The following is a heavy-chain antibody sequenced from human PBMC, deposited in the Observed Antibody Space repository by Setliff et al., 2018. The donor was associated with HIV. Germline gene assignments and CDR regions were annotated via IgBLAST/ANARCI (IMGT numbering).Heavy chain of an antibody. Sequence: PSETLSLTCAVYGRSLSGYYWSWIRQPPGKGLEWIGEINQSGSTNYNPSLKSRVTISVDTSKNQFSLKLSSVTAADTAIYYCARVPRITTLRNAFDIWGQGTMVTVSS. CDR1: GRSLSGYY. J-gene: IGHJ3*02. D-gene: IGHD3-3*01. CDR2: INQSGST. V-gene: IGHV4-34*01. CDR3: ARVPRITTLRNAFDI.